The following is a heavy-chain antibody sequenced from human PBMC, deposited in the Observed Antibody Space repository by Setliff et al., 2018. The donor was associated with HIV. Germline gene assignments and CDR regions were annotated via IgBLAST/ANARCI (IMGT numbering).Heavy chain of an antibody. CDR1: GFTFSSYA. V-gene: IGHV3-30*04. CDR2: ISYDGSNK. Sequence: GGSLRLSCAASGFTFSSYAMHWVRQAPGKGLEWVAVISYDGSNKYYADSVKGRFTISRDNSKNTLYLQMNSLRAEDTAVYYCARETGGIGNYNWDVWGKGTTVTVS. D-gene: IGHD7-27*01. CDR3: ARETGGIGNYNWDV. J-gene: IGHJ6*03.